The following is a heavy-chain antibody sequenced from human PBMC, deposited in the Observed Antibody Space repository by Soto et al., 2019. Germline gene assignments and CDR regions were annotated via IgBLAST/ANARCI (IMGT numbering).Heavy chain of an antibody. CDR1: GFAFNTYA. CDR2: VTSNGGTA. CDR3: AQGLPIDYYYYYGLDV. J-gene: IGHJ6*02. Sequence: EVQLLESGGGLVQPGGSLRLSCAASGFAFNTYAMAWVRQAPGKGPEWVSSVTSNGGTAFYADSVTGRFTIARDNSRSTLYLRLNRLGPEDTAIYYCAQGLPIDYYYYYGLDVWGQGTTVTVSS. V-gene: IGHV3-23*01.